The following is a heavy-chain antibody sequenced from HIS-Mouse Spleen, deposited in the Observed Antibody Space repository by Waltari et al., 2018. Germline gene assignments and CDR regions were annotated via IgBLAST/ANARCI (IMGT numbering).Heavy chain of an antibody. CDR1: GYTLPRYS. D-gene: IGHD1-26*01. V-gene: IGHV1-2*02. Sequence: QVQLVQSGAEVKKPGASVQVSRKASGYTLPRYSMPRLSPPPGQGHEWMGWIHPNSGGTNYAQKFQGRVTMTRDTSISTAYMELSRLRSDDTAVYYCARVGYSGSYYYGMDVWGQGTTVTVSS. J-gene: IGHJ6*02. CDR2: IHPNSGGT. CDR3: ARVGYSGSYYYGMDV.